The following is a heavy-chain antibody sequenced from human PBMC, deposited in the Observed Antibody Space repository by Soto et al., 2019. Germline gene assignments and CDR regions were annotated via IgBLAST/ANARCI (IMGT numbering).Heavy chain of an antibody. V-gene: IGHV3-33*01. CDR1: GFTFSSYG. CDR3: AREGEGGYGSGSYYYYYGMDV. J-gene: IGHJ6*02. CDR2: IWYDGSNK. Sequence: QVQLVESGGGVVQPGRSLRLSCAASGFTFSSYGMHWVRQAPGKGLEWVAVIWYDGSNKYYADSVKGRFTISRDNSKNALYRQMNSLRAEDTAVYCCAREGEGGYGSGSYYYYYGMDVWGQGTTVTVS. D-gene: IGHD3-10*01.